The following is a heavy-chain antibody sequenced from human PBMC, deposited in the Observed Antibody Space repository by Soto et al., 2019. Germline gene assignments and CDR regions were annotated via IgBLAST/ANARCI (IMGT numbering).Heavy chain of an antibody. CDR3: ARSEFGGLFPLNY. J-gene: IGHJ4*02. Sequence: SETLSLTCTVSGGSISSSIYYWGWIRQPPGKELEWIGSFYYSGSPYYNPSLKSRVTISADTSKNQFSLKLSSVTAADTAIYYCARSEFGGLFPLNYWGQGTLVTVSS. D-gene: IGHD3-10*01. V-gene: IGHV4-39*01. CDR2: FYYSGSP. CDR1: GGSISSSIYY.